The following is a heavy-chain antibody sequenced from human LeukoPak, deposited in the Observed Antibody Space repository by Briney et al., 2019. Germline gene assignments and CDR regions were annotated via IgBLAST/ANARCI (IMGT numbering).Heavy chain of an antibody. CDR1: GFTFSSYA. V-gene: IGHV3-23*01. Sequence: GGSVRLLCAASGFTFSSYAMSWVRQPPGKGLEWVSAISGSGGSTYYADSVKGRFTISRDNSKNTLYLQMDSLRAEDTALYYCAKALWFGELMNYSDYWGQGTLVTVSS. CDR2: ISGSGGST. CDR3: AKALWFGELMNYSDY. D-gene: IGHD3-10*01. J-gene: IGHJ4*02.